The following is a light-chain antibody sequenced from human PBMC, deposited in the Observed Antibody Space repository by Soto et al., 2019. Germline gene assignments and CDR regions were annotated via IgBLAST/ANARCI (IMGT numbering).Light chain of an antibody. Sequence: ELVLTQSPGTLSLSPGERATLFCRASQTVSSNYLAWYQQKPGQAPRLLIYGASSRATGIPDRISGSGSGTDFTFTISRLEPEDFAAYYCQHYGSSPLTFGGGTKVEIK. J-gene: IGKJ4*01. CDR1: QTVSSNY. CDR2: GAS. V-gene: IGKV3-20*01. CDR3: QHYGSSPLT.